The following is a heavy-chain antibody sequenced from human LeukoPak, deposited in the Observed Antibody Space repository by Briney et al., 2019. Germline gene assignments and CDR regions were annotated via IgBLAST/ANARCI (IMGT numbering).Heavy chain of an antibody. D-gene: IGHD6-19*01. V-gene: IGHV3-23*01. CDR1: GFTFSSYA. J-gene: IGHJ4*02. Sequence: GGSLRLSCAASGFTFSSYAMSWVRQAPGKGLEWVSAISGSGGSTYYADSVKGRFTISRDNSKNTLYLQMNSLRAEDTAVYYCAKVSQPAGTTKHYFDYWGQGTLVTVSS. CDR3: AKVSQPAGTTKHYFDY. CDR2: ISGSGGST.